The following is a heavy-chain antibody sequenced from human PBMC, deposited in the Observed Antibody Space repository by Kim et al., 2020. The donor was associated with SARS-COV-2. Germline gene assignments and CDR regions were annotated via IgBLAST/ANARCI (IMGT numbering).Heavy chain of an antibody. CDR1: GDSISSYF. CDR3: ARGYYDFWSGPNPWFDP. J-gene: IGHJ5*02. Sequence: SETLSLTCTVSGDSISSYFWSWIRQPPGMGLEWIGYIYYTGGTNYNPSLKSRVTISVDTSKNQFSLKLSSVTAADTAVYYCARGYYDFWSGPNPWFDPWG. V-gene: IGHV4-59*01. D-gene: IGHD3-3*01. CDR2: IYYTGGT.